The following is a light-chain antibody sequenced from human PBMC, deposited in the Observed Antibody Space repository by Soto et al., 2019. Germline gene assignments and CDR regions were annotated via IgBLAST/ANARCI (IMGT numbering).Light chain of an antibody. CDR3: QHYNNWPPYT. CDR2: GAS. CDR1: QSVRSN. Sequence: EIVMTQSPATLSVSPGERATLSCRASQSVRSNLAWYQQKPGQAPRLLIYGASTRATGVPARFSGSGSGTEFTLTISSMQSEDFAVYYCQHYNNWPPYTFGLGTKLEIK. V-gene: IGKV3-15*01. J-gene: IGKJ2*01.